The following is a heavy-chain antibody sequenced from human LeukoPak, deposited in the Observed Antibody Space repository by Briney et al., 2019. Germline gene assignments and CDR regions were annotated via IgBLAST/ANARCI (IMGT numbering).Heavy chain of an antibody. J-gene: IGHJ3*02. D-gene: IGHD2-2*01. V-gene: IGHV5-51*01. Sequence: GESLKISCKGSGYSFTSYWIGWVRQMPGKGLEWMGIIYPGDSDIRYSPSFQGQVIISADKSISTAYLQWSSLKASDTAIYYCARSCSSTSCYLTDAFDIWRQETMVSVPS. CDR3: ARSCSSTSCYLTDAFDI. CDR2: IYPGDSDI. CDR1: GYSFTSYW.